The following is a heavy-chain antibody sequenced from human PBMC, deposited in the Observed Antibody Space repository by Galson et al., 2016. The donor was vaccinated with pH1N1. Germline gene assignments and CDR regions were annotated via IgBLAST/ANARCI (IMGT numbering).Heavy chain of an antibody. D-gene: IGHD2-15*01. Sequence: SVKVSCKASGYTFTSYVIHWVRQAPGQRLEWMGWFNAVNGNTKYSQKFQDRVTITTDTSASTAYMEPSSLRSEDTALYYCARGPQIVVVEAATPGWFDSWSQGTQVTVSS. V-gene: IGHV1-3*01. J-gene: IGHJ5*01. CDR1: GYTFTSYV. CDR2: FNAVNGNT. CDR3: ARGPQIVVVEAATPGWFDS.